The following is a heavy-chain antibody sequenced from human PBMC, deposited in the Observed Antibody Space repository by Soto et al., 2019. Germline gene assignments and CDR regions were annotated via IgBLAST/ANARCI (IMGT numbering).Heavy chain of an antibody. Sequence: EVQLVESGGGLVQPGGSLRVSCAASGFTFGSYWMNWVRQAPGKGLVWVSRIDSDGSSTTYAVSVKGRFTTSRDNAKNTLYLQMSSLRVEDTAVYYRARGRPYGMDVWGQGTTVTVSS. CDR1: GFTFGSYW. CDR2: IDSDGSST. CDR3: ARGRPYGMDV. J-gene: IGHJ6*02. V-gene: IGHV3-74*01.